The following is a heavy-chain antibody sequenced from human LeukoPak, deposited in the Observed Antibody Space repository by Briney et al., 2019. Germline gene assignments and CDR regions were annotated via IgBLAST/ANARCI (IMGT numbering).Heavy chain of an antibody. CDR2: IWSDGTNQ. D-gene: IGHD4-11*01. CDR1: GFTFNHYG. V-gene: IGHV3-33*01. Sequence: PGGSLRLSCAAAGFTFNHYGTHWVRQAPGKGLQWVAVIWSDGTNQYYGDSVKGRFTISRDDSGNTVYLQMNSLRPEDTGVYYCARDAQRGFDYSNSLEYWGQGTPVTVST. CDR3: ARDAQRGFDYSNSLEY. J-gene: IGHJ4*02.